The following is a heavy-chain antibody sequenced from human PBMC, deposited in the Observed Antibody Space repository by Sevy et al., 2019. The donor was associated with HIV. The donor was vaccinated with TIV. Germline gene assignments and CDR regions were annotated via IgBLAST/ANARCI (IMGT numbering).Heavy chain of an antibody. J-gene: IGHJ4*02. V-gene: IGHV3-30-3*01. D-gene: IGHD5-18*01. CDR1: GFTFSSYA. CDR3: ARVDTAMANPFFDY. CDR2: ISYDGSNK. Sequence: GGSLRLSCAASGFTFSSYAMHWVRQAPGKGLEWVAVISYDGSNKYYADSVKGRFTISRDNSKNTLYLQMNSLRAEDMAVYYCARVDTAMANPFFDYWGQGTLVTVSS.